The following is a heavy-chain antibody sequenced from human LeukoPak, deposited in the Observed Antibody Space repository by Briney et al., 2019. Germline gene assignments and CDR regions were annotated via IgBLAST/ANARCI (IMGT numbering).Heavy chain of an antibody. V-gene: IGHV3-7*01. CDR3: ARVGLGSGFDY. J-gene: IGHJ4*02. Sequence: GGSLRLSCTASGFTFGDYVMSWVRQAPGKGLEWVANIKQDGSEKYYVDSVKGRFTISRDNAKNTLYLQMGSLRAEDLAVYYCARVGLGSGFDYWGQGTLVTVSS. CDR2: IKQDGSEK. D-gene: IGHD1-26*01. CDR1: GFTFGDYV.